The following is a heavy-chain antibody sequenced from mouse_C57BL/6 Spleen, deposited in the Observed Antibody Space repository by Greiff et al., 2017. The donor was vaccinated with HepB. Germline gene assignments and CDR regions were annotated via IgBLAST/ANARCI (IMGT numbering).Heavy chain of an antibody. V-gene: IGHV6-6*01. J-gene: IGHJ1*03. Sequence: EVHLVESGGGLVQPGGSMKLSCAASGFTFSDAWVDWVRQSPEKGLEWVAEIRNKANNHATYYAESVKGRFTISRDDSKSSVYLQMNSLRAEDTGIYYCTRAFNIYYYGSSPPYWYFDVWGTGTTVTVSS. CDR2: IRNKANNHAT. CDR1: GFTFSDAW. D-gene: IGHD1-1*01. CDR3: TRAFNIYYYGSSPPYWYFDV.